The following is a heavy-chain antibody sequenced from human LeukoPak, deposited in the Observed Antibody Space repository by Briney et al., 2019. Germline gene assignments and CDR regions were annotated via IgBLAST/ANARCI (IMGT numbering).Heavy chain of an antibody. CDR2: ISSSGTTR. CDR1: GFTFSTYE. V-gene: IGHV3-48*03. D-gene: IGHD6-19*01. Sequence: GGSLRLSCAASGFTFSTYEMNWVCQAPGKGLEWVSYISSSGTTRYYADSVKGRFTISRDNSKNSLYLQMNSLRTEDTALYHCAKDRGWYDYWGQGTLVTVSS. CDR3: AKDRGWYDY. J-gene: IGHJ4*02.